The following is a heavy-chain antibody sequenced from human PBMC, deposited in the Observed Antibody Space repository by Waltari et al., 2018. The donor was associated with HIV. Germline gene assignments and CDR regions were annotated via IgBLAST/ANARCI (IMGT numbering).Heavy chain of an antibody. CDR2: NIPIVGTS. V-gene: IGHV1-69*01. CDR3: AGFWGSGYNAPTLTVTYVDY. Sequence: QVQLVQSGSELKTPGSSVSVSCKTSGGTFTNYAINWVRQAPGQGLQWMGRNIPIVGTSIYAQNFQRGLTLTEDQSTNTSYMELRSLRSEATAFYCCAGFWGSGYNAPTLTVTYVDYWGQGTLVSVS. CDR1: GGTFTNYA. J-gene: IGHJ4*02. D-gene: IGHD3-10*01.